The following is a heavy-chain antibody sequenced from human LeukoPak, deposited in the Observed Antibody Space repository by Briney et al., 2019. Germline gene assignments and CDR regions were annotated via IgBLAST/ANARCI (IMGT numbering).Heavy chain of an antibody. V-gene: IGHV4-61*01. CDR3: ARSPHYGDYSH. CDR1: GGSVSSGTYY. J-gene: IGHJ4*02. Sequence: NSSETLSLTCTVSGGSVSSGTYYWSWIRQPPGKGLEWIGYIYYSGSTNYNPSLKSRVTISVDTSKNQFSLKLSSVTAADTAVYYCARSPHYGDYSHWGQGTLVTVSS. CDR2: IYYSGST. D-gene: IGHD4-17*01.